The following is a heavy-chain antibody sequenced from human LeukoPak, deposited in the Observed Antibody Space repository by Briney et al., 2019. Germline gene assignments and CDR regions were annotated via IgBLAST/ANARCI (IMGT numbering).Heavy chain of an antibody. CDR1: GFTFSSYS. V-gene: IGHV3-21*01. CDR2: ISSSSSYI. CDR3: ARAPGSSGWYRDGPHFDY. D-gene: IGHD6-19*01. Sequence: GGSLRLSCAASGFTFSSYSVNWVRQAPGKGLEWVSSISSSSSYIYYADSVKGRFTISRDNAKNSLYLQMNSLRAEDTAVYYCARAPGSSGWYRDGPHFDYWGQGTLVTVSS. J-gene: IGHJ4*02.